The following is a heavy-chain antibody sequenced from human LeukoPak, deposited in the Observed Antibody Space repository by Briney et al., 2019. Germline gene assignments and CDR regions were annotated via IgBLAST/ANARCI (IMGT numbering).Heavy chain of an antibody. V-gene: IGHV4-59*01. CDR2: IYYSGST. J-gene: IGHJ4*02. D-gene: IGHD6-13*01. CDR1: GGSISSYY. Sequence: PSETLSLTCTVSGGSISSYYWSWIRQPPGKGLEWIGYIYYSGSTNYSPSLKSRVTISVDTSKNQFSLKLSSVTAADTAVYYCARLNSSWFDYWGQGTLVTVLS. CDR3: ARLNSSWFDY.